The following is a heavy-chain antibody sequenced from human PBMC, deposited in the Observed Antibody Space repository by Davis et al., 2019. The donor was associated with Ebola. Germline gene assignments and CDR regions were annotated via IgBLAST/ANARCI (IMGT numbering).Heavy chain of an antibody. CDR2: IYYSGST. Sequence: MPGGSLRLSCTVSGGSISSYYWSWIRQPPGKGLEWIGYIYYSGSTNYNPSLKSRVTISVDTSKNQFSLKLSSVTAADTAVYYCARVSVYYYFDYWGQGTLVTVSS. CDR1: GGSISSYY. CDR3: ARVSVYYYFDY. D-gene: IGHD3-3*01. J-gene: IGHJ4*02. V-gene: IGHV4-59*01.